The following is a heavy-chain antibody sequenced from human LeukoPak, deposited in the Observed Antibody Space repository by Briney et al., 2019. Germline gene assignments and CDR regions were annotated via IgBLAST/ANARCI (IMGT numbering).Heavy chain of an antibody. Sequence: SETLSLTCAVYGGSFSGYYWSWIRQPPGKGLEWIGEINHSGSTNYNPSLKSRVTISVDTSKNQFSLKLSSVTAADTAVYYCARVVGTVTTRIDYWGQGTLVTVSS. V-gene: IGHV4-34*01. CDR1: GGSFSGYY. J-gene: IGHJ4*02. D-gene: IGHD4-17*01. CDR2: INHSGST. CDR3: ARVVGTVTTRIDY.